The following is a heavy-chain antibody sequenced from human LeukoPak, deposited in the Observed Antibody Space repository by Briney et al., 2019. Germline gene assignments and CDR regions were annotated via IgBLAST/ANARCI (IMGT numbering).Heavy chain of an antibody. CDR3: ARDVGYCSGGSCYEGFDY. J-gene: IGHJ4*02. D-gene: IGHD2-15*01. CDR2: IIPIFGSA. Sequence: SVKVSCKASGGTFSSYAISWVRQAPGQGLEWMGGIIPIFGSANYAQKFQGRVTITADESTSTAYMELSSLRSEDTAVYYCARDVGYCSGGSCYEGFDYWGQGTLVTVSS. V-gene: IGHV1-69*01. CDR1: GGTFSSYA.